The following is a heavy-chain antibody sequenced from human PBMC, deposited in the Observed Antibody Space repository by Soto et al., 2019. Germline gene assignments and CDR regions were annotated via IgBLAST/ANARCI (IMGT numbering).Heavy chain of an antibody. D-gene: IGHD3-22*01. Sequence: ASVKVSCKASGYTVTGYYMHWVRQAPGQGLEWMGWINPNSGGTNYAQKFQGRVTMTRDTSISTAYMELSRLRSDDTAVYYCARGEHYYDSSGYYLGYWGQGTLVTVSS. J-gene: IGHJ4*02. CDR3: ARGEHYYDSSGYYLGY. CDR1: GYTVTGYY. CDR2: INPNSGGT. V-gene: IGHV1-2*02.